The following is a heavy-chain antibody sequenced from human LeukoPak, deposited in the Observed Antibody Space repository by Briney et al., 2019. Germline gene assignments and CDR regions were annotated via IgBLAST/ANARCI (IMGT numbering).Heavy chain of an antibody. CDR1: GFTTSTYS. J-gene: IGHJ4*02. CDR3: ARCYASGSYGIDY. V-gene: IGHV3-48*01. D-gene: IGHD3-10*01. CDR2: ISSSSTTI. Sequence: GGSLRLSRAASGFTTSTYSMNWVRQAPGKGLEWVSYISSSSTTIFYADSVKGRFSISRDNAKNSLYLQMNSLGAEDTAVYYCARCYASGSYGIDYWGQGTLVTVSS.